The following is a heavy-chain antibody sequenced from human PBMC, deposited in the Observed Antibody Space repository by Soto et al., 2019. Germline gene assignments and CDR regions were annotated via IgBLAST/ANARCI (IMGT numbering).Heavy chain of an antibody. CDR3: ARDLGPSYYDILTGYLDY. CDR1: GFTFSSYG. V-gene: IGHV3-33*01. CDR2: IWYDGSNK. J-gene: IGHJ4*02. Sequence: SLRLSCAASGFTFSSYGMHWVRQAPGKGLEWVAVIWYDGSNKYYADSVKGRFTISRDNSKNTLYLQMNSLRAEDTAVYYCARDLGPSYYDILTGYLDYWGQGTLVTVSS. D-gene: IGHD3-9*01.